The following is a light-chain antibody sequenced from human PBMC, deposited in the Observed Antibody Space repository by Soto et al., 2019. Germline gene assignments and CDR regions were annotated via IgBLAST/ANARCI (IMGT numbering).Light chain of an antibody. CDR2: RTF. V-gene: IGKV3-20*01. Sequence: EIVLTQSPAALSLSPGERATLSCRAGQSFISYLAWYQQKPCQTPPLLYRTFSRATGIPDRFSGSGSGTDFPLTISRLEPEDFAVYLCQQFSSSPLTFGGGTKVDNK. J-gene: IGKJ4*01. CDR1: QSFISY. CDR3: QQFSSSPLT.